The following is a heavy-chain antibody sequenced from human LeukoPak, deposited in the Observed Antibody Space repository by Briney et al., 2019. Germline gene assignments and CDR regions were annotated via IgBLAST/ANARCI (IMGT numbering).Heavy chain of an antibody. Sequence: GSVKVSCKASGHTFTGYYMHWVRQAPGQGLEWMGWINPNSGGTNYAQKFQGRVTTTRDTSISTAYMELSRLRSDDTAVYYCARDTLRTGIDYWGQGTLVTVSS. J-gene: IGHJ4*02. V-gene: IGHV1-2*02. CDR2: INPNSGGT. CDR1: GHTFTGYY. D-gene: IGHD1-1*01. CDR3: ARDTLRTGIDY.